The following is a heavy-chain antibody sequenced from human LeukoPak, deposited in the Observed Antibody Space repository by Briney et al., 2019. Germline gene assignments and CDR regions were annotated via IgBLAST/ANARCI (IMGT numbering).Heavy chain of an antibody. J-gene: IGHJ4*02. V-gene: IGHV4-31*03. D-gene: IGHD3-22*01. CDR2: IYYSGST. CDR1: GGSISSGGYY. CDR3: ARDEGRYYDSSGYYPFDY. Sequence: PSETLSLTCTVSGGSISSGGYYWSWIRQHPGKGLEWIGYIYYSGSTYYNPSLKSRVTISVDTSKNQFSLKLSSVTAADTAVYYCARDEGRYYDSSGYYPFDYWGQGTLVTVSS.